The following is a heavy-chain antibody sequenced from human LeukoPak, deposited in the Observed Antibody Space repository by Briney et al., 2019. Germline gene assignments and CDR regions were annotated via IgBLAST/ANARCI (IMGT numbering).Heavy chain of an antibody. V-gene: IGHV3-11*04. CDR3: ARHSSGWSFDY. Sequence: GGSLRLSCAASGFTFSDYYMSWIRQAPGKGLEWLSYIISSGTTIYYADSVRGRFTVSRDNAKNSLYLQMNSLRADDTAVYYCARHSSGWSFDYRGQGTLVTVSS. D-gene: IGHD3-22*01. J-gene: IGHJ4*02. CDR2: IISSGTTI. CDR1: GFTFSDYY.